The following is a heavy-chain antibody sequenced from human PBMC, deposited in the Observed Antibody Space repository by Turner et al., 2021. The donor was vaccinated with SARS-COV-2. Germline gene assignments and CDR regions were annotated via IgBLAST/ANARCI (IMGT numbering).Heavy chain of an antibody. V-gene: IGHV3-33*01. CDR2: IFDDVSNK. Sequence: QVQLVEPGGGVVQPGRPLRLSCAASGFTFSSYGMHWVRQAPGKGLEWVAVIFDDVSNKYYADSVKGRFTISRDNSKNTLYLQMNSLRAEDTAVYYCARDHYYGSSGYTLDAFDIWGQGTMVTISS. CDR1: GFTFSSYG. CDR3: ARDHYYGSSGYTLDAFDI. D-gene: IGHD3-22*01. J-gene: IGHJ3*02.